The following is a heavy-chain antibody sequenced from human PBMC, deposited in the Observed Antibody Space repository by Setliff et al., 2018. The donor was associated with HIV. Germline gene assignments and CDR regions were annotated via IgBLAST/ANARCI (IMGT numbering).Heavy chain of an antibody. CDR2: INTNTGSP. D-gene: IGHD3-10*01. CDR3: ARGGDRMQIWSRFPFDI. V-gene: IGHV7-4-1*02. Sequence: ASVKVSCKASGYTFNNYALYWVRQAPGQGFEWMGWINTNTGSPTYAQGFTRRSVFSLDPSVRTAYLQITGLKAEDTAVYYCARGGDRMQIWSRFPFDIWGQGTMVTVS. CDR1: GYTFNNYA. J-gene: IGHJ3*02.